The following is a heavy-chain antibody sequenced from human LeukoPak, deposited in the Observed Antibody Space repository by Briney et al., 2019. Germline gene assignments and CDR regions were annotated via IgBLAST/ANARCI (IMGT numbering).Heavy chain of an antibody. V-gene: IGHV4-61*10. CDR3: ARERYGDGWFDP. D-gene: IGHD4-17*01. Sequence: SSETLSLTCTVSGDSVSSGSNYWSWIRQPAGKGLEWIGRIYNSWTTNYNPSLKSRVTISVDTSKNQFSLKLSSVTAADTAVYYCARERYGDGWFDPWGQGTLVTVSS. CDR1: GDSVSSGSNY. CDR2: IYNSWTT. J-gene: IGHJ5*02.